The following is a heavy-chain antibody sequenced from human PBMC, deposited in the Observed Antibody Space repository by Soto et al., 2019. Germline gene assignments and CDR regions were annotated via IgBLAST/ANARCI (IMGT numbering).Heavy chain of an antibody. D-gene: IGHD3-9*01. CDR1: GYTFTSYA. Sequence: QVQLVQSGAEVKKPGASVKVSCKASGYTFTSYAMHWVRQAPGQRLEWMGRINAGNGNTKYSQKFQGRVTITRDTSASTAYMELSSLRSEATAVYYCARDYDILTGYYPSNWFDPWGQGTLVTVSS. CDR2: INAGNGNT. J-gene: IGHJ5*02. CDR3: ARDYDILTGYYPSNWFDP. V-gene: IGHV1-3*01.